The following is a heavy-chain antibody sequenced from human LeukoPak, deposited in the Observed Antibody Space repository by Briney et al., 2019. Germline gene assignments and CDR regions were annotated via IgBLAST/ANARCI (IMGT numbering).Heavy chain of an antibody. CDR2: ISGSGGCT. CDR1: GFTFSNYA. Sequence: GGSLRLSCAASGFTFSNYAMSWVRQAPGKGLEWVSSISGSGGCTYYADFVKGRFTISRDNFKNTLYLQMNSLRAEDTAIYYCGIDYWGQGTLVTVSS. V-gene: IGHV3-23*01. J-gene: IGHJ4*02. CDR3: GIDY.